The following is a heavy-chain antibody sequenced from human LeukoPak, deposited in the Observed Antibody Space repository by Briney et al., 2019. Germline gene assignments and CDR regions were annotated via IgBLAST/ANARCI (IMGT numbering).Heavy chain of an antibody. CDR3: ARGSGTYDPIDY. CDR2: ISASGDST. J-gene: IGHJ4*02. CDR1: GFTFSSSA. D-gene: IGHD5-12*01. V-gene: IGHV3-23*01. Sequence: GGSLRLSCAASGFTFSSSAMSWVRQVPGKGLEWVSGISASGDSTSYADSVRGRFTISRDNSKNTLYVQMNSLRDEDTAVYYCARGSGTYDPIDYWGQGILVTVSS.